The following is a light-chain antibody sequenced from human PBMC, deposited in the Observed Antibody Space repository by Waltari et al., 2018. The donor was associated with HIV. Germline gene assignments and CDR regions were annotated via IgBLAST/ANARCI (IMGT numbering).Light chain of an antibody. CDR2: AAS. V-gene: IGKV1-39*01. CDR1: QSISPY. CDR3: QQSYGTPLT. J-gene: IGKJ4*01. Sequence: DIQMTQSPSSLSASVGDRVIITCRASQSISPYVNWYQQTPGSAPKLLIRAASSLQGGVPSRFSGSGSGTDLSLTISSLQSEDFATYYCQQSYGTPLTFGGGTRVEIK.